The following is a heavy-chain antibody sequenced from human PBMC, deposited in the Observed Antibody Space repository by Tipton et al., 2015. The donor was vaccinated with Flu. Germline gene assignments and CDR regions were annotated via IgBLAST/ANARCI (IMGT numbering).Heavy chain of an antibody. CDR1: GGSISSGGAY. CDR2: IYYSGST. J-gene: IGHJ2*01. CDR3: ARVPDSSWYFDL. V-gene: IGHV4-31*03. Sequence: TLSLTCTVSGGSISSGGAYWSWIRQHPGKGLEWIGGIYYSGSTYKSPSLTSRVTISVDTSKNQFSLRLNSVVATDTAVYYCARVPDSSWYFDLWGRGTLVTVSS. D-gene: IGHD5-18*01.